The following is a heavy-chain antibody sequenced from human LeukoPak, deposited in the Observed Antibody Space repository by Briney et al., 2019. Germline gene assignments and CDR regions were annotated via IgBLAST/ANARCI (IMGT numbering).Heavy chain of an antibody. CDR2: IYYSGST. Sequence: PSETLSLTCTVSGGSISNYYWSWIRHPPGKGLEWIAYIYYSGSTNYNPSLKSRVTISVGTSKNPLSLKRTSVTAADTAVYYCARRGSSMYAFDICGQGKMVTVSS. CDR3: ARRGSSMYAFDI. CDR1: GGSISNYY. V-gene: IGHV4-59*08. J-gene: IGHJ3*02. D-gene: IGHD3-10*01.